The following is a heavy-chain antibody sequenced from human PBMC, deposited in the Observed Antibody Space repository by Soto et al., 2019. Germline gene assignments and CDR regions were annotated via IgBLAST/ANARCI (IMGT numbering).Heavy chain of an antibody. CDR1: GGTFSSYV. D-gene: IGHD2-21*01. J-gene: IGHJ4*02. Sequence: QVQLVQSGAEVKKPGSSVKVSCKASGGTFSSYVISWVRQAPGQGLEWMGGIIPIFGTANYAQKVQGRVTITADKSTSTAYMGLSSLRSEDTAVYYCARVSRCIPEVWFDYWGQGTLVTVSS. V-gene: IGHV1-69*06. CDR3: ARVSRCIPEVWFDY. CDR2: IIPIFGTA.